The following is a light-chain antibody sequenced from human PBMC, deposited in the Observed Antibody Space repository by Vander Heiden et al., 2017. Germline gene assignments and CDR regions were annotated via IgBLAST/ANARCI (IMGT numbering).Light chain of an antibody. J-gene: IGKJ4*01. Sequence: DIQLTQSPSFLFASVGDRVTITCRASQGISSSLAWYQQKPEKAPRLLIYAASTLQSGVPSRFSGSGSGTEFTLTISSLQPEDFATYYCQHLNGYPLSFGGGTKVEIK. V-gene: IGKV1-9*01. CDR3: QHLNGYPLS. CDR2: AAS. CDR1: QGISSS.